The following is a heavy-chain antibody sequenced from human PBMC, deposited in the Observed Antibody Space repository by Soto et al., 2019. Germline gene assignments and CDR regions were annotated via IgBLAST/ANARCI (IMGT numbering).Heavy chain of an antibody. CDR3: AKEDYDILTGPGLNWFDP. CDR1: GFTFSSYA. D-gene: IGHD3-9*01. V-gene: IGHV3-23*01. CDR2: FSGSGGST. J-gene: IGHJ5*02. Sequence: GGSLRLSCAASGFTFSSYAMSWVRQAPGKGLEWVSAFSGSGGSTYYADSVKGRFTISRDNSKNTLYLQMNSLRAEDTAVYYCAKEDYDILTGPGLNWFDPWGQGTLVTVSS.